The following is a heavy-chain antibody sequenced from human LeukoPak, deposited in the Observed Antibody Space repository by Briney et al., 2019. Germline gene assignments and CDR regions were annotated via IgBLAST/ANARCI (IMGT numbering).Heavy chain of an antibody. CDR3: ASNIGSSDVDY. CDR2: IIPIFGTA. Sequence: ASVTVSCKASGGTFSSYAISWVRQAPGQGLEWMGGIIPIFGTANYAQKFQGRVTITADESTSTAYMELSSLRSEDTAVYYCASNIGSSDVDYWGQGTLVTVSS. D-gene: IGHD2/OR15-2a*01. J-gene: IGHJ4*02. V-gene: IGHV1-69*13. CDR1: GGTFSSYA.